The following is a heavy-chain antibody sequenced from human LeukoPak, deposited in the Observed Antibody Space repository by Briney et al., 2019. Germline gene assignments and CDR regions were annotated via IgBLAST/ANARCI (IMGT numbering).Heavy chain of an antibody. Sequence: PGRSLRLSCAASGFTFSSYGMHWVRQAPGKGLEWVAVIWYDGSNKYYADSVKGRFTISRDNSKTTLYMKMNSLRAEDTAVYYCARDGQYGSADYYYYYMDVWGKGTTVTVSS. V-gene: IGHV3-33*01. D-gene: IGHD3-10*01. CDR3: ARDGQYGSADYYYYYMDV. J-gene: IGHJ6*03. CDR1: GFTFSSYG. CDR2: IWYDGSNK.